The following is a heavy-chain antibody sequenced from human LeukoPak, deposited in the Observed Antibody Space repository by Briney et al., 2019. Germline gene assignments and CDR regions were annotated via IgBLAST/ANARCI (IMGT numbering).Heavy chain of an antibody. V-gene: IGHV4-59*01. CDR1: GGSFSGYY. Sequence: SETLSLTCAVYGGSFSGYYWSWIRQPPGKGLEWIGYIYYSGSTNYNPSLKSRATISVDTSKNQFSLKLSSVTAADTAVYYCARGRANFDYWGQGTLVTVSS. CDR2: IYYSGST. CDR3: ARGRANFDY. J-gene: IGHJ4*02.